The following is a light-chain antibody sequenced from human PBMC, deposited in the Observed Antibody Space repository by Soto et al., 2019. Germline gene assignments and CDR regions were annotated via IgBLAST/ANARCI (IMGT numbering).Light chain of an antibody. CDR3: QTYDKAPWT. Sequence: DIQMTQSPSSLSASVGDRVTITCRASRGIYTHLAWYQQKPGNAPKLLIYAASTLQSGVPSRFSASGSATDFILTISAWQSEDVGTYFCQTYDKAPWTFGPGTRV. J-gene: IGKJ1*01. CDR1: RGIYTH. V-gene: IGKV1-27*01. CDR2: AAS.